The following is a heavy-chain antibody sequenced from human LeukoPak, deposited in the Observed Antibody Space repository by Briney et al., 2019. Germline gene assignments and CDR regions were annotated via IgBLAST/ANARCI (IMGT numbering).Heavy chain of an antibody. CDR3: ARNRDGYNSFDY. Sequence: SETLSLTCTVSGGSINNGGYYWSWIRQHPGKGLEWIGYIYYSGSSYYNPSLRSRVTISVDTSKNHFSLKLSSVTAADTAVYYCARNRDGYNSFDYWGQGALVTVSS. CDR1: GGSINNGGYY. J-gene: IGHJ4*02. CDR2: IYYSGSS. D-gene: IGHD5-24*01. V-gene: IGHV4-31*03.